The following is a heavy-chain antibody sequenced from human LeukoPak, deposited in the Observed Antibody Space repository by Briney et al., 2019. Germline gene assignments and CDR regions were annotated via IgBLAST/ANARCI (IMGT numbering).Heavy chain of an antibody. CDR1: GGSFSGYY. V-gene: IGHV4-34*01. CDR2: INHSGST. D-gene: IGHD3-3*02. J-gene: IGHJ4*02. Sequence: PSETLSLTCAVYGGSFSGYYWSWIRQPPGKGLEWIGEINHSGSTNYNPALKSRVTISVATSKHQCPLKLSSVTAAVTAVYYCERQLWSGYYVDYWGQGTLVTVSS. CDR3: ERQLWSGYYVDY.